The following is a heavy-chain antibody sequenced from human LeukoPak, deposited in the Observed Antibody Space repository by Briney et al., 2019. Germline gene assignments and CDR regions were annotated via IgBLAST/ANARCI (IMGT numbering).Heavy chain of an antibody. J-gene: IGHJ3*02. Sequence: SETLSLTCTVSGGSISSHYWSWIRQPPGKGLEWIGYISYIGSTNYNPSLKSRVTISIDTSKNQFSLKLTSVTAADTAVYYCARDLVTVTKGFDIWGQGTMVSVSS. CDR1: GGSISSHY. V-gene: IGHV4-59*11. CDR3: ARDLVTVTKGFDI. CDR2: ISYIGST. D-gene: IGHD4-17*01.